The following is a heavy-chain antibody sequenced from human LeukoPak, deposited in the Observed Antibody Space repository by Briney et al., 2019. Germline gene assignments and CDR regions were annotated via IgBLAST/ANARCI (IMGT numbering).Heavy chain of an antibody. Sequence: GGSLRLSCAASGFTFSSYAMHWVRQAPGKGLEWVGRIKSKTDGRTTDYAAPVKGRFTISRDDSKNTLYLQMNSLKTEDTAVYYCTTAGYSRYAGGQGTLVTVSS. V-gene: IGHV3-15*01. J-gene: IGHJ4*02. CDR2: IKSKTDGRTT. D-gene: IGHD6-13*01. CDR3: TTAGYSRYA. CDR1: GFTFSSYA.